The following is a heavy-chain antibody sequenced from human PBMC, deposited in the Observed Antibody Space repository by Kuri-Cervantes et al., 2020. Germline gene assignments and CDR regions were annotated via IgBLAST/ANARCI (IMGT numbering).Heavy chain of an antibody. CDR1: GYTFTSYA. Sequence: ASVKVSCKASGYTFTSYAMHWVRQAPGQRLEWMGWINAGNGNTKYSQKFQGRVKITADKSTSTAYMELSRLRSDDTAVYYCARGRRDGYNYFDHWGRGTLVTVSS. D-gene: IGHD5-24*01. J-gene: IGHJ2*01. CDR3: ARGRRDGYNYFDH. CDR2: INAGNGNT. V-gene: IGHV1-3*01.